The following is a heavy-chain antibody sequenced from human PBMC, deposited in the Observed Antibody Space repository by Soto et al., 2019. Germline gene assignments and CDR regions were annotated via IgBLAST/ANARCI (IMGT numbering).Heavy chain of an antibody. CDR1: GYTFSSFD. V-gene: IGHV3-23*01. CDR3: AHRTGFDY. J-gene: IGHJ4*02. Sequence: EVQLWESGGGLVQPGGSLRLSCAVSGYTFSSFDVSWVRQAPGKGLEWVSTISGSGGGTNYADSVKGRFTISRDISTYTVYLQMNSLRAEDTAVYYCAHRTGFDYWGQGALVTVSS. CDR2: ISGSGGGT.